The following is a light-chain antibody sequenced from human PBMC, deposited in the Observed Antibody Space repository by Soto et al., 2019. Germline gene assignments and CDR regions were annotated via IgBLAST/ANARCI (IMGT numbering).Light chain of an antibody. Sequence: QSALTQPASVSGSPGQSITISCTGTSSDVGGYNYVSWYQQHPGKAPKLIIYEVSNRPSGVSNRFSGSKSGNTASLTNSGLQADGQAYYCCNSYSSKCTGVLGTGTKLTVL. CDR2: EVS. J-gene: IGLJ1*01. CDR3: NSYSSKCTGV. CDR1: SSDVGGYNY. V-gene: IGLV2-14*01.